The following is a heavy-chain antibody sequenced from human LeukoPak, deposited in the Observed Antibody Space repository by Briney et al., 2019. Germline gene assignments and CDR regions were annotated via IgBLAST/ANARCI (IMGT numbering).Heavy chain of an antibody. D-gene: IGHD1-14*01. CDR1: GYTFTSYG. CDR2: ISAYNGNT. CDR3: ARVPPNRGSLDY. J-gene: IGHJ4*02. Sequence: ASVKVSCKASGYTFTSYGISWVRQAPGQGLEWMGWISAYNGNTNYAQKLQGRVTMTTDTSTSTAYMELRSLGSDDTAVYYCARVPPNRGSLDYWGQGTLVTVSS. V-gene: IGHV1-18*01.